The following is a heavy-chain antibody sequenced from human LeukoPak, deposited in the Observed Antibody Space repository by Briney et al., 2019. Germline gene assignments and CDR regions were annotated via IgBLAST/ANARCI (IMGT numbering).Heavy chain of an antibody. D-gene: IGHD3-10*01. J-gene: IGHJ5*02. CDR2: ISGSGGST. Sequence: HSGGSLRLSCAASGFTFSSYAMSWVRQAPGKGLDWVSAISGSGGSTYYADSVKGRFTISRDNSKNTLYLQMNSLRAEDTAVYYCAKATPLLWFGELLLGEFDPWGQGTLVTVSS. V-gene: IGHV3-23*01. CDR1: GFTFSSYA. CDR3: AKATPLLWFGELLLGEFDP.